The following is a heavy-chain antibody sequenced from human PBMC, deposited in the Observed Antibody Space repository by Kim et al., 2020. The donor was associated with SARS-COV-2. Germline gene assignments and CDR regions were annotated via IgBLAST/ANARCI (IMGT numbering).Heavy chain of an antibody. Sequence: SETLSLTCAVSGGSISSSNWWSWVRQPPGKGLEWIGEIYHSGSTNYNPSLKSRVTISVDKSKNQFSLKLSSVTAADTAVYYCARDLSSSWGPNMDHAFDIWGQGTMVTVSS. J-gene: IGHJ3*02. V-gene: IGHV4-4*02. CDR1: GGSISSSNW. D-gene: IGHD6-6*01. CDR2: IYHSGST. CDR3: ARDLSSSWGPNMDHAFDI.